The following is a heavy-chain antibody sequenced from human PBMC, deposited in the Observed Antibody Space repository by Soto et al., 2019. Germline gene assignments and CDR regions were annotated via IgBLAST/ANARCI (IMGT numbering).Heavy chain of an antibody. Sequence: SETLSRTCSVSGCSVREYFWRWIRQSPGKGLEWIGYIYYLGSTDYNPSLKSRVTISVDTSKRQFSLRLTSVTAADTAVYYCARDGYDGSGSPYPAYWGPGTRVTVS. CDR1: GCSVREYF. D-gene: IGHD3-10*01. J-gene: IGHJ4*02. CDR3: ARDGYDGSGSPYPAY. CDR2: IYYLGST. V-gene: IGHV4-59*02.